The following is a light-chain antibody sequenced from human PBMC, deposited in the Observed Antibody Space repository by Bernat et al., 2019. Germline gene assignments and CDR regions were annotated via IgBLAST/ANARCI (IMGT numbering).Light chain of an antibody. Sequence: DIQMTQSPSSLSASVGDRVTITCRASQSISSYLNWYQQKPGKAPKLLIYAASSLQSGVPSRFSGSGSGTDFTLTISSLQPEDFATYYCHQSYRTLGTFVQGTKVEIK. CDR1: QSISSY. V-gene: IGKV1-39*01. CDR2: AAS. J-gene: IGKJ1*01. CDR3: HQSYRTLGT.